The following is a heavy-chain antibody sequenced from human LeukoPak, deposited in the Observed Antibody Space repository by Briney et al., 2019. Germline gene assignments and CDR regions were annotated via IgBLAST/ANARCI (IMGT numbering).Heavy chain of an antibody. Sequence: PSETLSLTCAVYGGSFSGYYWSWIRQPPGKGLEWIGEINHSGSTNYNPSLKSRVTISVDTSKNQFSLKLSSVTAADTAVYYCVRHPGEFDYWGQGTLVTVSS. CDR1: GGSFSGYY. CDR3: VRHPGEFDY. V-gene: IGHV4-34*01. J-gene: IGHJ4*02. CDR2: INHSGST. D-gene: IGHD3-10*01.